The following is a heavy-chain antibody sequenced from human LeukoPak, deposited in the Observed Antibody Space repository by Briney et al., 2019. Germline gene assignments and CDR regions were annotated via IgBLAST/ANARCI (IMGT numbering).Heavy chain of an antibody. Sequence: GGSLRLSCAASGFTLSGYWMDWVRQTPGKGLEWVANIKPDGSEIYYLDSVKGRFTISRDNAKNSLYLQMNSLRAEDTAVYYCTRSLDYWGQGTLVTVSS. CDR3: TRSLDY. V-gene: IGHV3-7*02. J-gene: IGHJ4*02. CDR1: GFTLSGYW. CDR2: IKPDGSEI.